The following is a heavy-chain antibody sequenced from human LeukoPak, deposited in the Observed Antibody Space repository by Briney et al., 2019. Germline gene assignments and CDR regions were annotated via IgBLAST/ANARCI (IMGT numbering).Heavy chain of an antibody. CDR3: ARGPCSSTSCYSAY. CDR1: GGSFRGYY. Sequence: SETLSLTCAVYGGSFRGYYWSGIRQPPGRGRDCIGEFNHSGSTNYNPYLKSRVTISVERSKNQFSLRLSSVPAADTAVYYCARGPCSSTSCYSAYWGQGTLVTV. D-gene: IGHD2-2*01. J-gene: IGHJ4*02. V-gene: IGHV4-34*01. CDR2: FNHSGST.